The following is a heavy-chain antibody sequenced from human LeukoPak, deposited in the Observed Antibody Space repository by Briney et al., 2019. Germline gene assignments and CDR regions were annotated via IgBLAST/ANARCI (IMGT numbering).Heavy chain of an antibody. CDR2: IIPILGIA. CDR3: AREGSSWYEGEGFPYNWFDP. D-gene: IGHD6-13*01. Sequence: ASVKVSCKASGGTFSSYAISWVRQAPGQGLEWMGRIIPILGIANYAQKFQGRVTITADKSTSTAYMELSSLRSEDTAVYYCAREGSSWYEGEGFPYNWFDPWGQGTLVTVSS. J-gene: IGHJ5*02. V-gene: IGHV1-69*04. CDR1: GGTFSSYA.